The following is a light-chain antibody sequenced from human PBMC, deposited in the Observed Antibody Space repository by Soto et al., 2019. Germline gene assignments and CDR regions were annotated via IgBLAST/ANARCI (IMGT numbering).Light chain of an antibody. CDR3: CAYAGSSGYV. CDR1: SSDVGTYGL. V-gene: IGLV2-23*01. Sequence: QSALTQPGSVSGSPGQSITISCTGTSSDVGTYGLVSWYQQHPGKAPKILIYGGTKRPSGVSHRFSGSTSGYTASLTTSGLQAEDEADFSCCAYAGSSGYVFGNGKKVTV. CDR2: GGT. J-gene: IGLJ1*01.